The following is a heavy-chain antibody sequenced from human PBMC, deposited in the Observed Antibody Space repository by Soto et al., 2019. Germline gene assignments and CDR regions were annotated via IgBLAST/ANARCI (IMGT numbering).Heavy chain of an antibody. V-gene: IGHV4-59*08. Sequence: SATLSLTCTVAGGSISSYYWSWIRRPPGKGLEWIGYIYYSGSTNYNPSLKSRVTISVDTSKNQFSLKLSSVTAADTAVYYCARRYSSAFDIWGQGTMVT. CDR2: IYYSGST. CDR1: GGSISSYY. J-gene: IGHJ3*02. CDR3: ARRYSSAFDI. D-gene: IGHD6-13*01.